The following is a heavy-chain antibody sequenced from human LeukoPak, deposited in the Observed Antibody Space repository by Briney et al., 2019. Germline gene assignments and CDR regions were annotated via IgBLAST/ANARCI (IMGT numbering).Heavy chain of an antibody. V-gene: IGHV1-2*02. J-gene: IGHJ4*02. CDR1: GYTFSNYY. D-gene: IGHD2-8*01. CDR2: INPNSGGT. Sequence: ASVKVSCKASGYTFSNYYMHWVRQAPGQRLEWMGWINPNSGGTNSAQKFPGRVTMTRDTSIRTAYMELSSLTSDDTALYYCARTNALDYWGQGTLVTVSS. CDR3: ARTNALDY.